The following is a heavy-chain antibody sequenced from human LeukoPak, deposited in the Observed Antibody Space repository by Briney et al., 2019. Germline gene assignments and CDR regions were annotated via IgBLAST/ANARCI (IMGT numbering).Heavy chain of an antibody. CDR3: ARGLRGEILQTGY. D-gene: IGHD1-26*01. CDR1: GYTFTNYD. V-gene: IGHV1-8*01. CDR2: MNPNSAHT. Sequence: ASVKVSCKASGYTFTNYDIHWVRQAAGHGLEWMGWMNPNSAHTGHAQKFQGRVTMTRDTSMSTAYMELSGLTSEDTAMYYCARGLRGEILQTGYWGQGTLVTVSS. J-gene: IGHJ4*02.